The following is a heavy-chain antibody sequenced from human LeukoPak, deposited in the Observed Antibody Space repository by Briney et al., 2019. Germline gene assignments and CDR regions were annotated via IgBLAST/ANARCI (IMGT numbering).Heavy chain of an antibody. CDR2: INPNSGGT. CDR3: ARVPYGSGSYFVAWFDP. Sequence: ASVKVSCKASGYTFTGYYMHWVRQAPGQGLEWMGWINPNSGGTNYAQKFQGRVTMTRDTSISTAYMELSRLRSDDTAVYYCARVPYGSGSYFVAWFDPWGQGTLVTVSS. CDR1: GYTFTGYY. D-gene: IGHD3-10*01. J-gene: IGHJ5*02. V-gene: IGHV1-2*02.